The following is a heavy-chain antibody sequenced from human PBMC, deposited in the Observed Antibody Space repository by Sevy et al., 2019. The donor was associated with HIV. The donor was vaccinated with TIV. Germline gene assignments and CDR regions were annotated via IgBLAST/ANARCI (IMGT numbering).Heavy chain of an antibody. V-gene: IGHV1-46*01. D-gene: IGHD3-10*01. CDR2: INPSGGST. Sequence: ASVKVSCKASGYTFTRYYMHWVRQATGQGLEWMGIINPSGGSTSYAQKFQGRVTMTRDTSTSTVYMELSSLRSEDTAGYYCATNDYGSGSYYNGYGYWGQGTLVTVSS. J-gene: IGHJ4*02. CDR3: ATNDYGSGSYYNGYGY. CDR1: GYTFTRYY.